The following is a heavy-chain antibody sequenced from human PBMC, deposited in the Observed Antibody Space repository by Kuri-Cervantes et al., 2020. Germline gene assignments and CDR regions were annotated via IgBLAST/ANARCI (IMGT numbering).Heavy chain of an antibody. J-gene: IGHJ6*02. V-gene: IGHV1-3*02. CDR2: SNAGNGNT. CDR1: GYTFTSYA. CDR3: AREVGCGWYFGYYYGMDV. D-gene: IGHD6-19*01. Sequence: ASVKVSCKASGYTFTSYAMHWVRQAPGQRLEWMGWSNAGNGNTKYSQELQGRVTMTTDTSTSTAYMELRSLRSDDPAVYYCAREVGCGWYFGYYYGMDVWGQGTTVTVSS.